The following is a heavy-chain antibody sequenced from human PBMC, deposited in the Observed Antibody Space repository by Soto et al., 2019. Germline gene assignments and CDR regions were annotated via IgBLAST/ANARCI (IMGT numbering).Heavy chain of an antibody. CDR1: GVTFSSYT. CDR2: IIPVLGVA. D-gene: IGHD5-12*01. CDR3: RWLITGDSDVSDF. Sequence: QVQLVQSGAEVRKPGSSVKVSCKASGVTFSSYTISWVRQAPGQGLEWMGRIIPVLGVANYAPKFQGRPTSSADEPTSTVYIDLSSLRSEYKAMYYARWLITGDSDVSDFWGQGTFITVSS. V-gene: IGHV1-69*02. J-gene: IGHJ3*01.